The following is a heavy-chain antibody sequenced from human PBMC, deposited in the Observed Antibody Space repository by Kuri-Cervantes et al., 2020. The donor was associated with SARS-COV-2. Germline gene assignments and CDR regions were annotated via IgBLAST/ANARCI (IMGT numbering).Heavy chain of an antibody. J-gene: IGHJ2*01. D-gene: IGHD2-15*01. Sequence: AGSLSLSCAASGFTFSSYAMSWVRQAPGKGLEWVSAISDSGGSTYYADPVKGRFTISRDNSKNTLYLQMNSLRPEDTAVYYCARDGGKGHGPRLYYWYFNLWGRGTLVTVSS. V-gene: IGHV3-23*01. CDR1: GFTFSSYA. CDR2: ISDSGGST. CDR3: ARDGGKGHGPRLYYWYFNL.